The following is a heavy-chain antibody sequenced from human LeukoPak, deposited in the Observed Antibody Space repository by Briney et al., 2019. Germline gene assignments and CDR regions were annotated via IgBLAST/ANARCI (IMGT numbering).Heavy chain of an antibody. D-gene: IGHD2-8*01. CDR1: GFTFSSYA. J-gene: IGHJ4*02. Sequence: PGGSLRLSCAASGFTFSSYAMSWVRQAPGKGLEWASAISDSGGSTYDADSVKGRFTISRDNSKNTLYLQMNSLRAEDTAVYYCAKDTSIGRYCTNGVCSPFDYWGQGTLVTVSS. CDR2: ISDSGGST. CDR3: AKDTSIGRYCTNGVCSPFDY. V-gene: IGHV3-23*01.